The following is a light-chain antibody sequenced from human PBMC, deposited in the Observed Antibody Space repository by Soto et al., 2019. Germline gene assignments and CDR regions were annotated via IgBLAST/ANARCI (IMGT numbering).Light chain of an antibody. CDR1: TSNIGSNT. Sequence: QSVLTQPPSASGTPGQSVTISCSGSTSNIGSNTVNWYQQLPGTAPKLLIYDSNKRPSGIPDRFSGSKSGTSATLDITGLQTGDEADYYCATWDSSLTGEVFGGGTKLTVL. V-gene: IGLV1-51*01. CDR2: DSN. CDR3: ATWDSSLTGEV. J-gene: IGLJ2*01.